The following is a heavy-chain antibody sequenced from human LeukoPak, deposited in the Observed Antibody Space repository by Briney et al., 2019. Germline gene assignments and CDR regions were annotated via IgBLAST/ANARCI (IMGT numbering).Heavy chain of an antibody. CDR3: ARVRLHLTGYYREVKHLDI. CDR1: GGSFSGYY. V-gene: IGHV4-34*01. Sequence: SETLSLTCAVYGGSFSGYYWSWIRQPPGKGLEWIGEINHSGSTNYNPSLKSRVTISVDTSKKQFSLKLSSVTAADTAVYYCARVRLHLTGYYREVKHLDIWGQGTMVTVSS. D-gene: IGHD3-9*01. J-gene: IGHJ3*02. CDR2: INHSGST.